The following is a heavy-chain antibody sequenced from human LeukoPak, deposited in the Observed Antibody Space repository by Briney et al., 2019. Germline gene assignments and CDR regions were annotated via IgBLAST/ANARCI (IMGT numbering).Heavy chain of an antibody. D-gene: IGHD4-17*01. CDR1: GFTFSSYA. J-gene: IGHJ4*02. CDR2: ISGSGDNT. CDR3: AKGRGVTVTTSFDY. V-gene: IGHV3-23*01. Sequence: GGSLRLSCAASGFTFSSYAMSWVRQAPGKGLEWVSGISGSGDNTYHTDSVKGRFTISRGNSKNTLYLQMNSLRAEDTAVYYCAKGRGVTVTTSFDYWGQGTLVTVSS.